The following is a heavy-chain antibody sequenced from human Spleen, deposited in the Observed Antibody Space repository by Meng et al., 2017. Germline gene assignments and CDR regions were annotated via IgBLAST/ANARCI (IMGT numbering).Heavy chain of an antibody. D-gene: IGHD6-13*01. V-gene: IGHV1-2*06. J-gene: IGHJ4*02. Sequence: VQLVNSGAEVKKPGASVKVACKPAGYTFPDYWLHLVRRAPGQGLEWMGRIDPKIGDTHYEQRFQGRVTMTGYTSISTAYMELSGLRSDDTAMYYCARDEDISAAGKLFGDYWGQGTLVTVSS. CDR2: IDPKIGDT. CDR1: GYTFPDYW. CDR3: ARDEDISAAGKLFGDY.